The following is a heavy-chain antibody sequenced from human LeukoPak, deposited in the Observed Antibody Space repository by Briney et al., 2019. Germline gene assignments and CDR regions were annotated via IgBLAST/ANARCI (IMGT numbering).Heavy chain of an antibody. CDR3: ARWGGYCSGGSCSPLYYFDS. Sequence: GESLKISCQGSGYSFTSYWIGWVRQMPGKGLEWMGIIHPPDSDTIYSPSFQGQVTISADKCISTAYLQWNSLKASDTAMYYCARWGGYCSGGSCSPLYYFDSWGQGTLVNVPS. J-gene: IGHJ4*02. V-gene: IGHV5-51*01. CDR1: GYSFTSYW. CDR2: IHPPDSDT. D-gene: IGHD2-15*01.